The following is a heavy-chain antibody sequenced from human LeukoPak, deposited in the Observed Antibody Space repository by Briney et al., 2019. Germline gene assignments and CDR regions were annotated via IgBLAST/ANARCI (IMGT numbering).Heavy chain of an antibody. Sequence: GASVKVSCKSSGYTFTTYGMNWVRQAPGQGLEWMGWINTNTGNPTYAQGFTGRFVFSLDTSVSTTYLQIRSLKAEDTAVYFCARPGVTGGPASDYWGQGTVVTVSS. CDR3: ARPGVTGGPASDY. CDR2: INTNTGNP. V-gene: IGHV7-4-1*02. D-gene: IGHD3-10*01. CDR1: GYTFTTYG. J-gene: IGHJ4*02.